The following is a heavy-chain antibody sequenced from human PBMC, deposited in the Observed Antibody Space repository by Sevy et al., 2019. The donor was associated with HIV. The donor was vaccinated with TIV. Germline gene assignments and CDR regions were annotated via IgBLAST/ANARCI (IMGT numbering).Heavy chain of an antibody. J-gene: IGHJ4*02. V-gene: IGHV3-23*01. CDR2: ISVSGGST. CDR1: GFTFSSYA. Sequence: GGSLRLSCAASGFTFSSYAMSWVRQAPGKGLEWVSAISVSGGSTYDAESVKGCFTISRDNSKNTLYLQMNSRRAEDTAVYYWGNIPPGYFDYWGQGTLVTVSS. CDR3: GNIPPGYFDY.